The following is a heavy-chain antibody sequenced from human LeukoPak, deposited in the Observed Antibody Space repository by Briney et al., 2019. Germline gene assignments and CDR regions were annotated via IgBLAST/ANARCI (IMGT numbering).Heavy chain of an antibody. D-gene: IGHD2-2*01. Sequence: SETLSLTCAVYGGSFSGYYWSWIRQPPGKGLEWIGEINHSGSTNYNPSLKSRVTISVDTSKNQFSLKLSSVTAADTAVYYCARQGYCSSTSCPSDFDYWGQGTLVTVSS. V-gene: IGHV4-34*01. CDR2: INHSGST. CDR1: GGSFSGYY. CDR3: ARQGYCSSTSCPSDFDY. J-gene: IGHJ4*02.